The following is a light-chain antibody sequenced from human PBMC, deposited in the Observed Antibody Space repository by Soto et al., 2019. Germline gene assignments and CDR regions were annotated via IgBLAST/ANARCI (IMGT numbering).Light chain of an antibody. CDR2: WAS. CDR3: QQYYSTPVT. V-gene: IGKV4-1*01. J-gene: IGKJ4*01. CDR1: QSILFSSNNKNY. Sequence: DIVMTRSPDSLAVSLGERATINCKSSQSILFSSNNKNYLTWYQQKPGQPPKPLIYWASTRESGVPDRFSGSGSGTDFTLTISSLQAEDVAVYYCQQYYSTPVTFGGGTKVEIK.